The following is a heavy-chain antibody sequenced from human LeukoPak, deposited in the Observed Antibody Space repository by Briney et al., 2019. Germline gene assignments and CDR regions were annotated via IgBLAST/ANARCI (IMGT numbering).Heavy chain of an antibody. V-gene: IGHV4-39*07. CDR3: ARAGPSYGSQWYFDL. CDR2: IYYSGST. J-gene: IGHJ2*01. D-gene: IGHD4-17*01. Sequence: PSETLSLTCTVSGGSISSSSYYWGWIRQPPGKGLEWIGSIYYSGSTYYNPSLKSRVTISVDTSKNQFSLKLSSVTAADTAVYYCARAGPSYGSQWYFDLWGRGTLVTVSS. CDR1: GGSISSSSYY.